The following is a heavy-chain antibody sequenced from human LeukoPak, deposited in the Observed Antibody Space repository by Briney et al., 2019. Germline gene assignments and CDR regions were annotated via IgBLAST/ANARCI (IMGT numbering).Heavy chain of an antibody. CDR1: GYTFTCYY. D-gene: IGHD2-15*01. CDR3: ARGTYYCRRRYNDY. CDR2: INPNSGGT. V-gene: IGHV1-2*02. Sequence: ASVKLSFNASGYTFTCYYIHWGRQAPGQGLELRGGINPNSGGTHHAQKFQGRLTMTRDTSISTDYMELSRLRSDDTAVYYCARGTYYCRRRYNDYWGQGTLVTVSP. J-gene: IGHJ4*02.